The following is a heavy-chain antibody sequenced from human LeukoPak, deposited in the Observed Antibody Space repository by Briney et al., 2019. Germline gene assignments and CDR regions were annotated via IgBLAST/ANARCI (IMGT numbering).Heavy chain of an antibody. V-gene: IGHV4-39*01. Sequence: SETLSLTCTVSGGSISSSSYYWGWIRQPPGKGLEWIGSIYYSGSTYYNPSLKSRVTIPVDTSKNQFSLKLSSVTAADTAVYYCAGQNDYAPKYNWFDPWGQGTLVTVSS. D-gene: IGHD4-17*01. CDR2: IYYSGST. J-gene: IGHJ5*02. CDR1: GGSISSSSYY. CDR3: AGQNDYAPKYNWFDP.